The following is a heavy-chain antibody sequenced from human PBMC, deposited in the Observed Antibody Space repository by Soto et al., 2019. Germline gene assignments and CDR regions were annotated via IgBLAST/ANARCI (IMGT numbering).Heavy chain of an antibody. Sequence: ASVKVSCKASGYTFTGYYMHWVRQAPGQGLEWMGWINPNSGGTNYAQKFQGRVTMTRDTSISTAYMELSRLRSDDTAVYYCARAGGLQWFGELFALEVWGQGTTVTVSS. V-gene: IGHV1-2*02. CDR2: INPNSGGT. D-gene: IGHD3-10*01. CDR1: GYTFTGYY. J-gene: IGHJ6*02. CDR3: ARAGGLQWFGELFALEV.